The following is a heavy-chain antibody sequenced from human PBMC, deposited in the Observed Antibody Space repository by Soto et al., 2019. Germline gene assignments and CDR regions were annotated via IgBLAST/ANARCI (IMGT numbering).Heavy chain of an antibody. CDR2: IYYSGTT. Sequence: SETLSLTCTVSGGSISNFYWSWIRQPPGKGLEWIGYIYYSGTTSYNPSLNSRVTISVDTSKNQFSLKLNSVTAADTAVYYCARESYYGSGATVVGYWGLGTLVTVFS. D-gene: IGHD3-10*01. CDR1: GGSISNFY. CDR3: ARESYYGSGATVVGY. V-gene: IGHV4-59*01. J-gene: IGHJ4*02.